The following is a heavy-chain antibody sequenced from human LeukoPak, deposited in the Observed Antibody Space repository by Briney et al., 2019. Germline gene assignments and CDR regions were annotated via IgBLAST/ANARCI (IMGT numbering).Heavy chain of an antibody. D-gene: IGHD6-13*01. CDR2: IYYSGST. V-gene: IGHV4-59*01. Sequence: PETLSLTCTVSGGSISSYYWSWIRQPPGKGLEWIGYIYYSGSTNYNPSLKSRVTISVDTSKNQFSLKLSSVTAADTAVYYCAAAAGTYYYYMDVWGKGTTVTVSS. J-gene: IGHJ6*03. CDR3: AAAAGTYYYYMDV. CDR1: GGSISSYY.